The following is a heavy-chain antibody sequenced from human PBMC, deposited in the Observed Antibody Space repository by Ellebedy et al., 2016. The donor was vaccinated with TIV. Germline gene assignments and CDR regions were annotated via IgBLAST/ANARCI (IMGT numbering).Heavy chain of an antibody. CDR3: ARELAVAEIYFDY. V-gene: IGHV4-59*01. J-gene: IGHJ4*02. D-gene: IGHD6-19*01. CDR1: GGSISSDS. CDR2: IYYNGST. Sequence: SETLSLXXTVSGGSISSDSWSWIRQPPGKALEWIGNIYYNGSTNCSPSLKSRVTISIDTSKNQFSLKLSSVTAADTAMYYCARELAVAEIYFDYWGQGTLVTVSS.